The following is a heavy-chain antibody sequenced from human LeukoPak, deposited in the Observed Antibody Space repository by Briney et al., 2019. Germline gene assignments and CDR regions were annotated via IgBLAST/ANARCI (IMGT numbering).Heavy chain of an antibody. CDR1: GFTFSSYW. J-gene: IGHJ4*02. D-gene: IGHD6-13*01. Sequence: PGGSLRLSCAASGFTFSSYWMSWVRQAPGKGLEWVANIKQDGSEKYYVDSVKGRFTISRGNAKNSLYLQMNSLRAEDTAVYYCARGSSSWYGGLSDYWGQGTLVTVSS. CDR2: IKQDGSEK. CDR3: ARGSSSWYGGLSDY. V-gene: IGHV3-7*01.